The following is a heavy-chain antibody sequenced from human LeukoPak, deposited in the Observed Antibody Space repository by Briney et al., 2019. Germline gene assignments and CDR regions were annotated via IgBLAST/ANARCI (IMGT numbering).Heavy chain of an antibody. CDR3: ARFKREMATITYYFDY. D-gene: IGHD5-24*01. CDR1: GFTVSSNY. V-gene: IGHV3-66*01. J-gene: IGHJ4*02. Sequence: GGSLRLSCAASGFTVSSNYMSWVRQAPGKGLEWVSVIYSGGSTYYADSVKGRFTISRDNSKNTLYLQMNSLRAEDTAVYYCARFKREMATITYYFDYWGQGTLVTVSS. CDR2: IYSGGST.